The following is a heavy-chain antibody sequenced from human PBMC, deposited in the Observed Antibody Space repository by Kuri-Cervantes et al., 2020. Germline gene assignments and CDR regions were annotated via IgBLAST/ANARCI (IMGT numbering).Heavy chain of an antibody. CDR3: ARGDSGSFTMAFDI. D-gene: IGHD1-26*01. Sequence: RGSLRPSCAASGFTFSSYGMHWVRQAPGKGLEWVAVIWYDGSNKYYADSVKGRFTISRDNSKNTLYLQMNSLRAEDTAVYYCARGDSGSFTMAFDIWGQGTMVTVSS. J-gene: IGHJ3*02. CDR2: IWYDGSNK. V-gene: IGHV3-33*01. CDR1: GFTFSSYG.